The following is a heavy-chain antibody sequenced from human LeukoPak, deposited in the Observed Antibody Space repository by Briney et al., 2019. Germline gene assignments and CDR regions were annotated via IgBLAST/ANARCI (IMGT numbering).Heavy chain of an antibody. D-gene: IGHD2-15*01. Sequence: PSETLSLTCTVSGGSITSSPYYWGWIRQAPGKALEWIANIYYSGTTAYNPSLKSRVTISVDTPKNQFSLELTSVTAADTAVYYCARLSSVTYCSGGSCSRGGYDYWGQGTLVTASA. CDR2: IYYSGTT. V-gene: IGHV4-39*01. CDR3: ARLSSVTYCSGGSCSRGGYDY. CDR1: GGSITSSPYY. J-gene: IGHJ4*02.